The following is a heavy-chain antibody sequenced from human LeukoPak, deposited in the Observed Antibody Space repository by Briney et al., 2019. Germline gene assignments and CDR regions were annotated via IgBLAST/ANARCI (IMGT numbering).Heavy chain of an antibody. J-gene: IGHJ4*02. V-gene: IGHV3-30*18. CDR2: ISYDGSNK. Sequence: GSLRLSCAASGFTFSSYGMHWVRQAPGKGLEWVAVISYDGSNKYYADSVKGRFTISRDNSKNTLYLQMNSLRAEDTAVYYCANDGAYDFWSGYPPFDYWGQGTLVTVSS. D-gene: IGHD3-3*01. CDR1: GFTFSSYG. CDR3: ANDGAYDFWSGYPPFDY.